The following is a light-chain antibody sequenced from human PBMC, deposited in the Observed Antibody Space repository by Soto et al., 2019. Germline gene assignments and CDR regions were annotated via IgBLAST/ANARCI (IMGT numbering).Light chain of an antibody. J-gene: IGLJ1*01. Sequence: QAVASPQPSFAVSNGVTVTLNGGLGSGSCSTSYYPSWYQQTPGLAPRRLICSTNARSSGVPYRCSGSIRGNKAACTITGGQADDESDYYGVLYMGSWSYVCGSGTK. V-gene: IGLV8-61*01. CDR3: VLYMGSWSYV. CDR2: STN. CDR1: SGSCSTSYY.